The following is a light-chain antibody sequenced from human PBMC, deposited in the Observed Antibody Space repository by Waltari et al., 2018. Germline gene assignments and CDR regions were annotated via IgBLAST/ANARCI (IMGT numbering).Light chain of an antibody. CDR2: GAS. CDR3: HQYNHWPTFT. V-gene: IGKV3-15*01. CDR1: QSVGNN. Sequence: EIEMTQSPATLSVSPGERVTLSCRASQSVGNNLAWYQQRPGQAPRLLIYGASTRATDISDRFSGSGSGTDFTLPISALQSEDLAVYYCHQYNHWPTFTFGQGTKLQIE. J-gene: IGKJ2*01.